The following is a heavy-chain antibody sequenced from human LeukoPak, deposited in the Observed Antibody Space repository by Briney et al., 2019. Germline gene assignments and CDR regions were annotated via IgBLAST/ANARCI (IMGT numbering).Heavy chain of an antibody. CDR2: IIPIFGTA. Sequence: SVKVSCKASGGTFSSYAISWVRQAPGQGLEWMGGIIPIFGTANYAQKFQGRVTITSDKSTSTAYMELSSLRSEDTAVYYCARDAGYSSGWPDYWGQGTLVTVSS. CDR3: ARDAGYSSGWPDY. D-gene: IGHD6-19*01. CDR1: GGTFSSYA. J-gene: IGHJ4*02. V-gene: IGHV1-69*06.